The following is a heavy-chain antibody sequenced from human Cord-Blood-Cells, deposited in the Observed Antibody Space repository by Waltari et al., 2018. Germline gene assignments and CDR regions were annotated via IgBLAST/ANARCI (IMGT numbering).Heavy chain of an antibody. J-gene: IGHJ5*02. CDR2: INAGNGNT. D-gene: IGHD1-20*01. CDR3: ARPYNWNTNWFDP. V-gene: IGHV1-3*01. Sequence: QVQLVQSGAEVKKPGASAKVSCKASGYTFISYARHWVRQAPGQRLEWMGWINAGNGNTKYSQKFQGRVTITRDTSASTAYMELSSLRSEDTAVYYCARPYNWNTNWFDPWGQGTLVTVSS. CDR1: GYTFISYA.